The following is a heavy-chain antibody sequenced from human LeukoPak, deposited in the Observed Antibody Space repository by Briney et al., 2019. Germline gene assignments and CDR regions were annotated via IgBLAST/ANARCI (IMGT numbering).Heavy chain of an antibody. V-gene: IGHV4-59*07. CDR3: ARGVASGYASDYYFDY. J-gene: IGHJ4*02. CDR1: GGSIRSYS. Sequence: SDTLALICTVSGGSIRSYSWSWIRQPSGKGLEWIGYIYYSGSTNYSPSLKSRVTISVDTSKNQFSLKLSSVTAADTAVYYCARGVASGYASDYYFDYWGQGTLLTVSS. D-gene: IGHD5-12*01. CDR2: IYYSGST.